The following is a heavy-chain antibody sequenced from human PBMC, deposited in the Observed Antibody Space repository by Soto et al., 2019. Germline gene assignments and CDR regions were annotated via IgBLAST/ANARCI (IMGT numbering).Heavy chain of an antibody. Sequence: SETLSLTCTVSGGSISSYYWSWIRQPAGKGLEWIGRIYTSGSTNYNPSLKSRVTMSVDTSKNQFSLKLSSVTAADTAAYYCARELVAVVAASYYYYGMDVWGQGTTVTVSS. V-gene: IGHV4-4*07. CDR1: GGSISSYY. D-gene: IGHD2-15*01. CDR3: ARELVAVVAASYYYYGMDV. CDR2: IYTSGST. J-gene: IGHJ6*02.